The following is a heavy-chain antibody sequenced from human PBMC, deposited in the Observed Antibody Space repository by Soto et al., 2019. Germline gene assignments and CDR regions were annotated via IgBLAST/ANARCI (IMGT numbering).Heavy chain of an antibody. CDR1: GYTFTSYG. J-gene: IGHJ5*02. V-gene: IGHV1-18*01. CDR2: ISAYNGNT. D-gene: IGHD2-2*01. CDR3: GRPDCSSTSCYAGWFDP. Sequence: ASVKVSCKASGYTFTSYGISWVRQAPGQGLEWMGWISAYNGNTNYAQKLQGRVTMTTDTSTSTAYMELRSLRSDDTAVYYCGRPDCSSTSCYAGWFDPWGQGTLVTVSS.